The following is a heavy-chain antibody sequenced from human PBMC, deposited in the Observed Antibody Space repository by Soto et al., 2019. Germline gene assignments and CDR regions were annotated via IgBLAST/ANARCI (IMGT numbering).Heavy chain of an antibody. CDR1: GFSFSGYG. CDR3: ATTVTTVDY. Sequence: RGGSLRLSCAASGFSFSGYGMNWVRQAPGKGLEWISYISSSGSLIYYADSLKGRFTISRDNAKNSLYLQMNSLRAEDTAVYYCATTVTTVDYWGQGTLVTVSS. J-gene: IGHJ4*02. CDR2: ISSSGSLI. V-gene: IGHV3-48*03. D-gene: IGHD4-17*01.